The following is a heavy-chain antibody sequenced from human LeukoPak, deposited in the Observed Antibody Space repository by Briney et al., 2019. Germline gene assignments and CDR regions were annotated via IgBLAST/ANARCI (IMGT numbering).Heavy chain of an antibody. D-gene: IGHD3-22*01. CDR1: GGSFSGYY. V-gene: IGHV4-34*01. CDR3: ARRMYYYDSSGYYYTRYYYYYMDV. J-gene: IGHJ6*03. CDR2: INHSGST. Sequence: SETLSLTCAVYGGSFSGYYWSWIRQPPGKGLEWIGEINHSGSTNYNPSLKSRDNISVDTSKNQFSLKLSSVAAADAAVYYCARRMYYYDSSGYYYTRYYYYYMDVWGKGTTVTISS.